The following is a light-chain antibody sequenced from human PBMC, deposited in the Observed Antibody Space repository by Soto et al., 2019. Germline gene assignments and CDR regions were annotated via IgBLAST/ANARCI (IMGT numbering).Light chain of an antibody. Sequence: EILMTQSPASLSVSPGERATLSCRASQSVSSNVDWYQQIPGQTPRLLIYGASTRATGIPVRYSGSGSGTEFTLTISSLQSEDFEVYYCHQYDDGPYTFGQGTKVDIK. CDR3: HQYDDGPYT. J-gene: IGKJ2*01. CDR2: GAS. CDR1: QSVSSN. V-gene: IGKV3-15*01.